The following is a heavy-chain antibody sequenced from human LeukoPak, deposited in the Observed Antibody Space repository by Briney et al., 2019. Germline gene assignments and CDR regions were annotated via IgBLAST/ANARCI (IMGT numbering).Heavy chain of an antibody. V-gene: IGHV3-20*01. CDR1: GFTFDDYG. D-gene: IGHD5-18*01. CDR2: INWNGGST. Sequence: GGSLRLSCAASGFTFDDYGMSWVRQAPGKGLEWVSGINWNGGSTGYADSVKGRFTISRDNAKNSLYLQMNSLRAEDTALYHCARYNSYGYYYYYMDVWGKGTTVTVSS. J-gene: IGHJ6*03. CDR3: ARYNSYGYYYYYMDV.